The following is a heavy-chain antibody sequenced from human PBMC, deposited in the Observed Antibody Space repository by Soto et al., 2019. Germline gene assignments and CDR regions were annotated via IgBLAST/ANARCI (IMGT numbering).Heavy chain of an antibody. Sequence: QVQLVQSGAEVKKPGASVKVSCKASGYTFTSLGISWVRQAPGQGLEWMGWINTYIDNTNYAQNLQGRVTMTTDTSTNTAYMELRSLRSDDTAVYYCARDLGGYGGGYYYYGMDVWGQGTTVTVSS. J-gene: IGHJ6*02. D-gene: IGHD5-12*01. V-gene: IGHV1-18*01. CDR2: INTYIDNT. CDR1: GYTFTSLG. CDR3: ARDLGGYGGGYYYYGMDV.